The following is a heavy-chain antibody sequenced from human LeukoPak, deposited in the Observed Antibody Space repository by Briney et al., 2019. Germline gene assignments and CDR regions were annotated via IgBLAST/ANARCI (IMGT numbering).Heavy chain of an antibody. CDR3: VIRTTYNYGLGSYYDY. V-gene: IGHV4-39*01. Sequence: SETLSLTCTVSGGSICSSSYCGGWIRQPPGKGLEWIGSIYYSGSTCYNPSLKSRLTICVDTSKNQFSLKLSSVTAADTAVYYCVIRTTYNYGLGSYYDYWGQGTLVTVSS. D-gene: IGHD3-10*01. CDR2: IYYSGST. J-gene: IGHJ4*02. CDR1: GGSICSSSYC.